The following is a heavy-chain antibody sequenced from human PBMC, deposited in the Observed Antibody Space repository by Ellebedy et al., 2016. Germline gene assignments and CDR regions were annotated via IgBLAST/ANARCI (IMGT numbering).Heavy chain of an antibody. CDR1: GGSITSGTYS. CDR3: ARGWTGGGFDP. V-gene: IGHV4-30-2*01. D-gene: IGHD3-16*01. J-gene: IGHJ5*02. Sequence: LRLXXAVSGGSITSGTYSWSWIRQPPGKGLEWIGHIFHGGSTLYNPSLKSRVTISVDASKNQFSLRLSSVTAADTAVYYCARGWTGGGFDPWGQGTLVTVSS. CDR2: IFHGGST.